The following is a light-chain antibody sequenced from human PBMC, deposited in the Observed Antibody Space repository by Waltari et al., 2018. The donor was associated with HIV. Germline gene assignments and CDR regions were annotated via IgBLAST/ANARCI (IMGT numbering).Light chain of an antibody. CDR1: QSVSNN. Sequence: EIVMTQSPATLSVSPGDRVTLSCRASQSVSNNLAWYQQIPGQSPRLLIYGASTRATGIPVTFSGRGSGTEFTLTISSLQSEDFAVYYCQQYGNSPQTFGQGTKLEIK. CDR3: QQYGNSPQT. J-gene: IGKJ2*01. V-gene: IGKV3-15*01. CDR2: GAS.